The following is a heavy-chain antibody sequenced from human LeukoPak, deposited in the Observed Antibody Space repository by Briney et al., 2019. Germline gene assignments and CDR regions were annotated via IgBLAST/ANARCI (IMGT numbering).Heavy chain of an antibody. CDR1: GYSFPSYG. V-gene: IGHV1-18*01. CDR2: ISPYNDNT. D-gene: IGHD3-10*01. CDR3: ARHFYGSGTYYHFDY. J-gene: IGHJ4*02. Sequence: GAAVEVSCKASGYSFPSYGISWVRQAPGQGPEWMGWISPYNDNTNYAQKLQGRATLTTDTSTSTAYMELRSLRSDDTAVYYCARHFYGSGTYYHFDYWGQGTLVTVSS.